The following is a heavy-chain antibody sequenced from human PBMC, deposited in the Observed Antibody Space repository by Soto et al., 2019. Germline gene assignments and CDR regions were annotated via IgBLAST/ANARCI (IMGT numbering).Heavy chain of an antibody. CDR3: ASGGTGNFDP. Sequence: QVQLQESGPGLVKPSGTLSLTCAVSSGSISSTNWWTWVHQPPGKGLEWIGEIYHSGSTNYNPSLKSRVTMSVDKSKNQFSLNLNSVTAADTAVYFCASGGTGNFDPWGQGTLVTVSS. CDR1: SGSISSTNW. CDR2: IYHSGST. D-gene: IGHD3-10*01. J-gene: IGHJ5*02. V-gene: IGHV4-4*02.